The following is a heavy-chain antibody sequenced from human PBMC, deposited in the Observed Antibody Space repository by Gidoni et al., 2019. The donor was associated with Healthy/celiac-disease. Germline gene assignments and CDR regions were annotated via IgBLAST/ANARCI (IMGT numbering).Heavy chain of an antibody. CDR2: IKQDGSEK. D-gene: IGHD1-26*01. CDR1: FSSYW. V-gene: IGHV3-7*03. J-gene: IGHJ6*03. Sequence: FSSYWMSWVRQAPGKGLEWVANIKQDGSEKYYVDSVKGRFTISRDNAKNSLYLQMNSLRAEDTAVYYCAREVPGGSYYYYYYYMDVWGKGTTVTVSS. CDR3: AREVPGGSYYYYYYYMDV.